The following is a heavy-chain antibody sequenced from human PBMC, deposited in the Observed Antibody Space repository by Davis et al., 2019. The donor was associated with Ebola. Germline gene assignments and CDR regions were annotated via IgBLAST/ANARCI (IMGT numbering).Heavy chain of an antibody. CDR3: AREAADYDFWSGRCWFDP. Sequence: SVKVSCKASGYTFTSYYMHWVRQAPGQGLEWMGGIIPMFGTANYAQKFQGRVTITADKSTSTAYMELSSLSSEDTAVYYCAREAADYDFWSGRCWFDPWGQGTLVTVSS. CDR1: GYTFTSYY. V-gene: IGHV1-69*06. CDR2: IIPMFGTA. D-gene: IGHD3-3*01. J-gene: IGHJ5*02.